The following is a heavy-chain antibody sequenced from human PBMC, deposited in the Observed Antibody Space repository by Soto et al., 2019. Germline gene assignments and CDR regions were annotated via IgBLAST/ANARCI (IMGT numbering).Heavy chain of an antibody. J-gene: IGHJ6*02. D-gene: IGHD3-16*02. CDR3: ARGIYLKYGLDV. Sequence: EVQLVESGGGLVQPGGSLRLSCAASEFTFNNYWMDWVRQVPGKGLEWVSRINTDGGTKNYADSVMGRFTISRDNADNAVYLQMNSLRAEDTAVYYCARGIYLKYGLDVWGQGATVTVSS. CDR1: EFTFNNYW. CDR2: INTDGGTK. V-gene: IGHV3-74*01.